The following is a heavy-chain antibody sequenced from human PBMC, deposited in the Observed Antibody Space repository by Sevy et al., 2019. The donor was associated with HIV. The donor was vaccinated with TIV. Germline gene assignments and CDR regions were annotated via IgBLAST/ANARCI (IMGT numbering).Heavy chain of an antibody. Sequence: ASVKVSCKASGYTFTSYDINWVRQATGQGLEWMGWMNPNSGNTGYAQKFQGRVTMTRNTSISTAYMELISLRSEDTAVYYCARGTTYYDFWSGYTYYYYGMDVWGQGTTVTVSS. CDR2: MNPNSGNT. J-gene: IGHJ6*02. CDR3: ARGTTYYDFWSGYTYYYYGMDV. CDR1: GYTFTSYD. D-gene: IGHD3-3*01. V-gene: IGHV1-8*01.